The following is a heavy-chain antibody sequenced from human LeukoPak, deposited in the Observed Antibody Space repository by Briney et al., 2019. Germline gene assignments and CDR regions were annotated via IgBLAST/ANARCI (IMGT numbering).Heavy chain of an antibody. V-gene: IGHV4-34*01. CDR3: ARDCGSGSYSYKPYYFDY. CDR2: INHSGST. D-gene: IGHD3-10*01. CDR1: GGSFSGYY. J-gene: IGHJ4*02. Sequence: ASETLSLTCAVYGGSFSGYYWSWTRQPPGKGLEWIGEINHSGSTNYNPSLKSRVTISVDTSKNQFSLKLSSVTAADTAVYYCARDCGSGSYSYKPYYFDYWGQGTLVTVSS.